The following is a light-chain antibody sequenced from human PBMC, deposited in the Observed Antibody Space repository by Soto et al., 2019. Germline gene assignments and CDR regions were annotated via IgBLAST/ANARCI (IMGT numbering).Light chain of an antibody. V-gene: IGKV2-28*01. Sequence: DIVMTQSPLSLPVTPGESASISCRSSQSLLHSNGNNYLDWYLQKPGQSPQLLIYLGSSRASGVPGWFRGGGSGSDFTLKISRVEADDVGVYYCMQALQTPPMCTFGQGTKLQIK. CDR3: MQALQTPPMCT. CDR2: LGS. J-gene: IGKJ2*02. CDR1: QSLLHSNGNNY.